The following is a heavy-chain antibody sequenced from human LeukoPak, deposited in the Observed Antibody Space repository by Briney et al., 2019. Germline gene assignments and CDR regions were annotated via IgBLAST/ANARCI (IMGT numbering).Heavy chain of an antibody. Sequence: PGGSLRLSCAASGFTFSIYAMSWVRQAPGKGLEWVSAISGSGGSTYYADSVKGRFTISRDNSKNTLYLQMNSLRAEDTAVYYCAKAASGSYRLSLDYWGQGTLVTVSS. CDR3: AKAASGSYRLSLDY. D-gene: IGHD1-26*01. CDR1: GFTFSIYA. V-gene: IGHV3-23*01. CDR2: ISGSGGST. J-gene: IGHJ4*02.